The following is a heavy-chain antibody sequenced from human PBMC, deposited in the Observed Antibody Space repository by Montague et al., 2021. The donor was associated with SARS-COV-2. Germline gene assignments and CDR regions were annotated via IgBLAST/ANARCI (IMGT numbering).Heavy chain of an antibody. J-gene: IGHJ2*01. CDR1: VGSFSGYY. V-gene: IGHV4-34*01. CDR2: INHTGST. Sequence: SETLSLICAVYVGSFSGYYWRWIRQSPGKGLEWIGEINHTGSTKYNPSLKSRVTISVDTSKNQFSLKLSSVSAADTAVYYCARADYGGNRYWYFDLWGRGTLVTVSS. CDR3: ARADYGGNRYWYFDL. D-gene: IGHD4-23*01.